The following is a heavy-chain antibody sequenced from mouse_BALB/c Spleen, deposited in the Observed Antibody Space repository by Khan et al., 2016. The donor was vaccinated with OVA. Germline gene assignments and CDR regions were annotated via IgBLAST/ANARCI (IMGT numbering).Heavy chain of an antibody. Sequence: EVQLQQSGPELVKPGDSMKISCKASGYSFTDYTMNWVKQSPGKNLEWIGLINPYNGDSNYNQKFKGKATFTVDKSSSTADMELLSLTSEDSAVYYCARAGYGGFAYWGQGTLVTVSA. V-gene: IGHV1-18*01. CDR1: GYSFTDYT. CDR3: ARAGYGGFAY. CDR2: INPYNGDS. D-gene: IGHD1-2*01. J-gene: IGHJ3*01.